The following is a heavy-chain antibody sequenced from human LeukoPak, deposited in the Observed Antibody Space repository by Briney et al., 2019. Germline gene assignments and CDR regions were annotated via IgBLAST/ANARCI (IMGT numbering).Heavy chain of an antibody. CDR2: ISGSGGST. V-gene: IGHV3-48*02. Sequence: GGSLRLSCAASGFNFNTYSMNWVRQAPGKGLEWVSAISGSGGSTYYADSVKGRFTISRDNAKNSLYLQMNSLRDEDTAVYYCARRFDSWGQGTLVTVSS. J-gene: IGHJ4*02. CDR1: GFNFNTYS. CDR3: ARRFDS.